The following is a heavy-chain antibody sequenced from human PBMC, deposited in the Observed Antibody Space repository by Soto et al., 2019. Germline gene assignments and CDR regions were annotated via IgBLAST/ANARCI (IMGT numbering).Heavy chain of an antibody. V-gene: IGHV3-30*18. CDR2: ISYDGSNK. Sequence: QVQLVESGGGVVQPGRSLRLSCAASGFTFSSYGMHWVRQAPGKGLEWVAVISYDGSNKYYADSVKGRFTISRDNSKNTVYLQMNSLRAEDTAVYYCAKDVDYCDSSRLSGYFQHWGQGTLVTVSS. CDR1: GFTFSSYG. CDR3: AKDVDYCDSSRLSGYFQH. J-gene: IGHJ1*01. D-gene: IGHD3-22*01.